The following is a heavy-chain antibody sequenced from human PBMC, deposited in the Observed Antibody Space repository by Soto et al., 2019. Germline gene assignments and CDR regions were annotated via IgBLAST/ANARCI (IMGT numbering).Heavy chain of an antibody. V-gene: IGHV4-59*08. J-gene: IGHJ6*03. CDR1: GGSISSYY. CDR3: ARHRAFCSGKSCALGYYYYVDV. D-gene: IGHD2-2*01. CDR2: IYYSGST. Sequence: QVQLQESGPGLVKPSETLSLTCTVSGGSISSYYWSWIRQPLGKGLEWIGYIYYSGSTTYNPSLKSRVTISADTSKNQLSLNLSSVTAADTALYYCARHRAFCSGKSCALGYYYYVDVWGIGTTVTVSS.